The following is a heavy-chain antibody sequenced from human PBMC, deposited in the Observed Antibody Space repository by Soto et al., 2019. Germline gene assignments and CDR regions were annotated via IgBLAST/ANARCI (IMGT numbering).Heavy chain of an antibody. CDR1: GYSFTGYY. V-gene: IGHV1-2*02. CDR3: ARNVGYRGSTSCYFDS. Sequence: ASVKVSCKASGYSFTGYYLHWVRQAPGQGLEWMGWINPHSGGTNYAQKFQGRVTMTRATSISTAYMELYRLRSDDTAVYYCARNVGYRGSTSCYFDSWGQGTLVTVSS. CDR2: INPHSGGT. J-gene: IGHJ4*02. D-gene: IGHD2-2*01.